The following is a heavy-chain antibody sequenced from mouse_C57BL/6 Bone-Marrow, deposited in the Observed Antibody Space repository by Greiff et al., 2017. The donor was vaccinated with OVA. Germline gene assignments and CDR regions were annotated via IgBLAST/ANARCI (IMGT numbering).Heavy chain of an antibody. CDR1: GYAFSSSW. J-gene: IGHJ4*01. CDR2: IYPGDGDT. D-gene: IGHD3-2*02. V-gene: IGHV1-82*01. CDR3: ARGSSGYEYYYAMDY. Sequence: VQLQQSGPELVKPGASVKISCKASGYAFSSSWMNWVKQRPGKGLEWIGRIYPGDGDTNYNGKFKGKATLTADKSSSTAYMQLSSLTSEDSAVYFCARGSSGYEYYYAMDYWGQGTSVTVSS.